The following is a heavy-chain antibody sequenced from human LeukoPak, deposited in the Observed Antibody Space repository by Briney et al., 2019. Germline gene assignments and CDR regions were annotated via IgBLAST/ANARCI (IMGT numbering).Heavy chain of an antibody. CDR1: GFSLGDYG. V-gene: IGHV3-23*01. J-gene: IGHJ4*02. CDR3: AKGSGSYYIDY. CDR2: ISGSGGST. D-gene: IGHD1-26*01. Sequence: GGSLRLSCAASGFSLGDYGMSWVRQAPGKGLEWVSAISGSGGSTYYADSVKGRFTISRDNSKNTLYLQMNSLRAEDTAVYYCAKGSGSYYIDYWGQGTLVTVSS.